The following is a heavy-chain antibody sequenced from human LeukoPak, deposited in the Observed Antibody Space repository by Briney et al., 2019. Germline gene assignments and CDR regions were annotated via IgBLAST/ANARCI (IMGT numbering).Heavy chain of an antibody. CDR2: IRYDGSNK. J-gene: IGHJ4*02. V-gene: IGHV3-30*02. Sequence: GGSLRLSCAASGFTFSSYGMHWLRQAPGKGLERVAFIRYDGSNKYYADSVKGRFTISRDNSKNTLYLQMNSLRAEDTAVYYCAKERDTAMVTIDYWGQGTLVTVSS. CDR1: GFTFSSYG. CDR3: AKERDTAMVTIDY. D-gene: IGHD5-18*01.